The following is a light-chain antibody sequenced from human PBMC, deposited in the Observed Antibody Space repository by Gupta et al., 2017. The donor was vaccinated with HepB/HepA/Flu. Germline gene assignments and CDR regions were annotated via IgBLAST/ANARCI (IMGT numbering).Light chain of an antibody. V-gene: IGKV1-5*03. CDR1: QSVNSW. Sequence: DTQMTQSPATLSASIGDRVTIPCRASQSVNSWLAWYQQKPGQAPKFLINEASTLESGVPSRFSGSRSGTEFTLTISSLQPEDFATYYCQQYDNYPLTFGEGTRVEIK. CDR2: EAS. J-gene: IGKJ5*01. CDR3: QQYDNYPLT.